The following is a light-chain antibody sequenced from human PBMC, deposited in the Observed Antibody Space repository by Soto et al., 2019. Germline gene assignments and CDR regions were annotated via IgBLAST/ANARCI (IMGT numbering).Light chain of an antibody. J-gene: IGLJ2*01. CDR1: KIGSKS. Sequence: SYELTQPPSVTVAPGKTARITCGGNKIGSKSVHWYQQKPGQAPVLVIYYDSDRPSGIRERFSGSNSGNTATLTISRVEAGDEADYYCQVWDSSSDHVVFGGGTKLTVL. V-gene: IGLV3-21*04. CDR3: QVWDSSSDHVV. CDR2: YDS.